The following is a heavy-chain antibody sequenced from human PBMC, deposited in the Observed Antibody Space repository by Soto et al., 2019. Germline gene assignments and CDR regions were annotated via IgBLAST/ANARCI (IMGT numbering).Heavy chain of an antibody. CDR2: ISSRSSTI. Sequence: PGGSLRLSCAASGFSFSTYNMNWVRQAPGRGLEWVSYISSRSSTIYQSDSVKGRFTISRDNAKNSLYLQMDSLRDEDTAVYFCARAIAVGSTSLDYWGLGTRVTVSS. CDR3: ARAIAVGSTSLDY. CDR1: GFSFSTYN. V-gene: IGHV3-48*02. D-gene: IGHD6-19*01. J-gene: IGHJ4*02.